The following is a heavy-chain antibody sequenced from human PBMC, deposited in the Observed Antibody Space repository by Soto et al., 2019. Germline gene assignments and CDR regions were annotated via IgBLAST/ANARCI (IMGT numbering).Heavy chain of an antibody. V-gene: IGHV1-18*01. D-gene: IGHD1-26*01. CDR2: ISAHNDKT. CDR3: ARGSYGDY. Sequence: QVHLVPSGAEVKKPGASVKVSCKCSGYTFTSYGITWVRQAPGQGLEWMGWISAHNDKTDYAQKLQGRVTVPKDTSKSTAYRELRSLRSDDTAVYYCARGSYGDYWGQGALVTVSS. CDR1: GYTFTSYG. J-gene: IGHJ4*02.